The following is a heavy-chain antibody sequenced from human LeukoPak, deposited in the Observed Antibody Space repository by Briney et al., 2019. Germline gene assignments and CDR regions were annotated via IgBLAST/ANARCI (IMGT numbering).Heavy chain of an antibody. CDR2: INTSGGTT. D-gene: IGHD3-10*01. CDR1: GLTFNSYA. V-gene: IGHV3-23*01. CDR3: PKDLGRGKGQAFDT. Sequence: GGSLRLSCAASGLTFNSYAMSWVRQAPGKGLEWVSGINTSGGTTYYADSVKGRFTISRDNSNNTLYLQMNSLRAEDTAVYYCPKDLGRGKGQAFDTWGQGTMFTVSS. J-gene: IGHJ3*02.